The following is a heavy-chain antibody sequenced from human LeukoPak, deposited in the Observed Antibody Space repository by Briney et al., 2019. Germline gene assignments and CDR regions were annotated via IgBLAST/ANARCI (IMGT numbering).Heavy chain of an antibody. CDR2: IKQDGSEK. Sequence: ETLSLTCTVSGGSISSGGYYWSWIRQAPGKGLEWVANIKQDGSEKYYADSVKGRFTIFRDNAKNSLYVQVNSLRAEDTAVYYCARGGSRLLTSYIFDYWGQGTLVTVS. J-gene: IGHJ4*02. CDR1: GGSISSGGYY. D-gene: IGHD3-16*01. CDR3: ARGGSRLLTSYIFDY. V-gene: IGHV3-7*01.